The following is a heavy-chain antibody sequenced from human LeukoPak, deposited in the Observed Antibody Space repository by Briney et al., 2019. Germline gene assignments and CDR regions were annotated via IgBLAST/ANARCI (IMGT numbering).Heavy chain of an antibody. CDR3: ARGRSARLKYYYFDY. CDR1: GGSISSYY. J-gene: IGHJ4*02. V-gene: IGHV4-59*01. CDR2: IHYSGST. Sequence: KPSETLSLTCTVSGGSISSYYWSWIRQPPGKGLEWIGYIHYSGSTNYNPSLKSRVTISVDTSKNQFSLKLNSVTAADTAVYYCARGRSARLKYYYFDYWGQGALVTVSS. D-gene: IGHD6-6*01.